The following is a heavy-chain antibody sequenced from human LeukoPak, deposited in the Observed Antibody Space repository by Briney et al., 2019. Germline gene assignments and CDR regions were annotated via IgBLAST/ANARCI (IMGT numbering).Heavy chain of an antibody. V-gene: IGHV3-15*01. CDR1: GFTFSNAR. D-gene: IGHD1-26*01. J-gene: IGHJ3*02. CDR2: IKSKTDGGTT. Sequence: GGSLRFSCAASGFTFSNARMSWVRQAPGKGLEWVGRIKSKTDGGTTDYAAPVKGRFTISRDDSKNTLYLQMNSLKTEDTAVYYCTTEWELLPLDDAFDIWGQGTMVTVSS. CDR3: TTEWELLPLDDAFDI.